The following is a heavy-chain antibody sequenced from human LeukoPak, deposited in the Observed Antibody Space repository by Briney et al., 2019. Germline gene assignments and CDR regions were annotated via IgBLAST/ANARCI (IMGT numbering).Heavy chain of an antibody. Sequence: PSETLSLTCTVSAYSISSGYYWGWIRQPPGKGLEWIGRIYTSGSTNYNPSLKSRVTISVDTSKNQFSLKLSSVTAADTAVYYCARDEARVLDYWGQGTLVTVSS. J-gene: IGHJ4*02. CDR3: ARDEARVLDY. V-gene: IGHV4-38-2*02. CDR1: AYSISSGYY. CDR2: IYTSGST.